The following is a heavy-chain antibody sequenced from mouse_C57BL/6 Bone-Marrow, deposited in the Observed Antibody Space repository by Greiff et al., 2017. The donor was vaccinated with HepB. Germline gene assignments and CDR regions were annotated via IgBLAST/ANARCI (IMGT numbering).Heavy chain of an antibody. J-gene: IGHJ2*01. CDR1: GFTFSSYG. D-gene: IGHD2-3*01. Sequence: EVKVVESGGDLVKPGGSLKLSCAASGFTFSSYGMSWVRQTPDKRLEWVATISSGGSYTYYPDSVKGRFTISRDNAKNTLYLQMSSLKSEDTAMYYCARRDGYYDYFDYWGQGTTLTDSS. V-gene: IGHV5-6*02. CDR3: ARRDGYYDYFDY. CDR2: ISSGGSYT.